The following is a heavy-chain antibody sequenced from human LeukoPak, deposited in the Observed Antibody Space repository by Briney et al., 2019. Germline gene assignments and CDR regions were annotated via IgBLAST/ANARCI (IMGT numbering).Heavy chain of an antibody. CDR2: ISYDGSNK. CDR1: GFTFSSYG. Sequence: PGGSLRLSCAASGFTFSSYGMHWVRQAPGKGLEWVAVISYDGSNKCYADSVKGRFTISRDNSKNTLYLQMNSLRAEDTAVYYCAKDSRWQQLNGLIDYWGQGTLVTVSS. D-gene: IGHD6-13*01. J-gene: IGHJ4*02. V-gene: IGHV3-30*18. CDR3: AKDSRWQQLNGLIDY.